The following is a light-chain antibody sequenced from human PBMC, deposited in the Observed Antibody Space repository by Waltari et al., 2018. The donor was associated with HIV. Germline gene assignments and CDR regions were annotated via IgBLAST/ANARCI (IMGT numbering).Light chain of an antibody. CDR1: NSNLWAGYR. V-gene: IGLV1-40*01. CDR3: QSYDDRLDGSKI. J-gene: IGLJ2*01. Sequence: SMLTQPPSVSGAPGQRVTISCTGSNSNLWAGYRFPWYQQVTGTAPKPLIYDNTKWPSGVPDRFSGSKSGTSASLAISGLQAEDEAEYYGQSYDDRLDGSKIFGGGTKVTV. CDR2: DNT.